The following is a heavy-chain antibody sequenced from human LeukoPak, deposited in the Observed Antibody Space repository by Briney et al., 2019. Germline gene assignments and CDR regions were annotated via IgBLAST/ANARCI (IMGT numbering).Heavy chain of an antibody. CDR3: ARDLHTPNYAGYHCSSTSCPWDY. J-gene: IGHJ4*02. CDR1: GFTLDDYA. Sequence: PGGSLRLSCAASGFTLDDYAMHWVRQAPGKGLERVSGISWNSGSIGYADSVKGRFTISRDNAKDSLYLQMNSLRAEDTAVYYCARDLHTPNYAGYHCSSTSCPWDYWGQGTLVTVSS. V-gene: IGHV3-9*01. CDR2: ISWNSGSI. D-gene: IGHD2-2*01.